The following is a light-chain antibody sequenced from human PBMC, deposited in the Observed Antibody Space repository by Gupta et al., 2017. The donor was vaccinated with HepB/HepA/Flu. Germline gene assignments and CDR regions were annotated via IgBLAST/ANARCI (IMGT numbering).Light chain of an antibody. CDR2: AAS. CDR1: QSISSY. J-gene: IGKJ1*01. Sequence: DIQMTQSPSSLSASVGDRVTITCRASQSISSYLNWYQQKPGKAPKLLIYAASNLQSGVPSRFSGSGSGTDFTLTISSLQPEDFATYYCQQSYNTPPTFGQGTEVEIK. V-gene: IGKV1-39*01. CDR3: QQSYNTPPT.